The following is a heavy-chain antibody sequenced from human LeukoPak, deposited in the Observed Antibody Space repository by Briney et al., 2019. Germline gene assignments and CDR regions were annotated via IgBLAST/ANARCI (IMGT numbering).Heavy chain of an antibody. J-gene: IGHJ6*03. V-gene: IGHV4-39*07. CDR1: GGSISSYY. D-gene: IGHD6-13*01. CDR3: ARVIAAAGYYYYYYMDV. CDR2: IYYSGST. Sequence: SETLSLTCTVSGGSISSYYWGWIRQPPGKGLEWIGSIYYSGSTYYNPSLKGRVTISVDTSKNQFSLKLSSVTAADTAVYYCARVIAAAGYYYYYYMDVWGKGTTVTVSS.